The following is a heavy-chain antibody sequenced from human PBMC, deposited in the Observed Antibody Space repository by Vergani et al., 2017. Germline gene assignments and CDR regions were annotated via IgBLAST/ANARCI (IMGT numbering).Heavy chain of an antibody. CDR2: IYTSGST. CDR3: ARGTDYYGSGSYYSEGDY. Sequence: QVQLQESGPGLVKPSQTLSLTCTVSGGSISSGSYYWSWIRQPAGKGLEWIGRIYTSGSTNYNPSLKSRVTISVDTSKNQFSLKLSSVTAADTAVYYCARGTDYYGSGSYYSEGDYWGQGTLVTVSS. D-gene: IGHD3-10*01. CDR1: GGSISSGSYY. J-gene: IGHJ4*02. V-gene: IGHV4-61*02.